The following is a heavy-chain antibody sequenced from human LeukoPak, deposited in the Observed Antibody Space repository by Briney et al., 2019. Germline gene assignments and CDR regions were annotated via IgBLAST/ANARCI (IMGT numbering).Heavy chain of an antibody. CDR1: GFTFSSYS. V-gene: IGHV3-21*01. D-gene: IGHD6-19*01. CDR2: ISSSSSYI. J-gene: IGHJ4*02. CDR3: ARASGWNFDY. Sequence: KSGGSLRLSCAASGFTFSSYSMNWVRQAPGKGLEWVSSISSSSSYIYYADSVKGRFTISRDNAKNSLYLQMNSLRAEDTAVYYCARASGWNFDYWGQGTLVTVSS.